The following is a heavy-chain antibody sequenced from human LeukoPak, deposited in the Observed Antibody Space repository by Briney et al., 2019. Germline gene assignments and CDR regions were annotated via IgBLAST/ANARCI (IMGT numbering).Heavy chain of an antibody. CDR1: GGSFSGYY. D-gene: IGHD2-15*01. CDR2: INHSGST. Sequence: SETLSLTCAVYGGSFSGYYWSWIRQPPGKGLEWIGEINHSGSTNYNPSLKSRVTISVDTSKNQFSLKLSSVTAADTAVYYCARGHLVRCRGGSCYYYYGREVGGQGTTVTVSS. V-gene: IGHV4-34*01. CDR3: ARGHLVRCRGGSCYYYYGREV. J-gene: IGHJ6*02.